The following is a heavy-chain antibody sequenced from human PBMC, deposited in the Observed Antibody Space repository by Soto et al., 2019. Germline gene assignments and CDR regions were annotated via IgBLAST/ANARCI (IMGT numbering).Heavy chain of an antibody. CDR2: FDPEDGET. CDR1: GYTLTELS. V-gene: IGHV1-24*01. J-gene: IGHJ4*02. Sequence: AAVKVSCKVSGYTLTELSMHWVRQAPGKGLEWMGGFDPEDGETIYAQKFQGRVTMTEDTSTDTAYMELSSLRSEDTAVYYCATDRAQLGSYYGVGFDYWGQGTLVTVSS. D-gene: IGHD1-26*01. CDR3: ATDRAQLGSYYGVGFDY.